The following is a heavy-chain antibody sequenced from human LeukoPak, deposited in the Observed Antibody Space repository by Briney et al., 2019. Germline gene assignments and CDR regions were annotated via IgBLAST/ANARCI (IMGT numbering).Heavy chain of an antibody. CDR1: GFTFSTYG. D-gene: IGHD3-22*01. J-gene: IGHJ4*02. Sequence: QAGGSLRLSCAASGFTFSTYGMSWVRQAPGRGLEWVSAISRDGGDTFYADSVKGRFTISRDNSKNTVYLQMNSLRAEDTALYYCAKLGHTSGYYARHSDYWGQGTLVTVSS. CDR3: AKLGHTSGYYARHSDY. CDR2: ISRDGGDT. V-gene: IGHV3-23*01.